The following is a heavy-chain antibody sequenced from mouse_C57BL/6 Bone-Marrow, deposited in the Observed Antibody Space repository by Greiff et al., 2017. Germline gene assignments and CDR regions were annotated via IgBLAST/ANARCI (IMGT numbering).Heavy chain of an antibody. Sequence: EVKLMESGPGLAKPSQTLSLTCSVTGYSITSDYWNWIRKFPGNKLEYMGYISYSGSTYYNPSLKSRISITRDTSKNQYYLQLNSVTTEDTATYYCARYYYYGISYPWYFDVWGTGTTVTVSS. CDR1: GYSITSDY. V-gene: IGHV3-8*01. CDR2: ISYSGST. D-gene: IGHD1-1*01. J-gene: IGHJ1*03. CDR3: ARYYYYGISYPWYFDV.